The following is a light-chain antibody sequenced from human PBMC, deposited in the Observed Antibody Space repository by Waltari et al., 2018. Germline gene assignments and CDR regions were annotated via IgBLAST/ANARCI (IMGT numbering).Light chain of an antibody. Sequence: VILTQSPATLSLSPGERATLSCRASQSVSSYLAWYQQKPGQAPRLLIYGASSRATGIPDRFSGSGSGTDFTLTISSLEPEDVGVYHCYQHSSRYSFGQGTKVEIK. CDR1: QSVSSY. J-gene: IGKJ2*03. V-gene: IGKV3-11*01. CDR3: YQHSSRYS. CDR2: GAS.